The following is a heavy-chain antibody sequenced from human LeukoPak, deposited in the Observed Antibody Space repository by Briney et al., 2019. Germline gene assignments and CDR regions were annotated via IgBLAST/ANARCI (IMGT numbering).Heavy chain of an antibody. CDR3: VKEGPGGQYFDWLLPFN. V-gene: IGHV3-64D*06. CDR2: ISSNWCST. CDR1: GFPLRSYA. J-gene: IGHJ4*02. Sequence: GGSLTLFCSVSGFPLRSYAMHWVRQATGKGLEYVSAISSNWCSTYYADSVEGRFTISRDNSKNTLYLQMSRLRAKDTAVYYCVKEGPGGQYFDWLLPFNWGQGTLVIVSA. D-gene: IGHD3-9*01.